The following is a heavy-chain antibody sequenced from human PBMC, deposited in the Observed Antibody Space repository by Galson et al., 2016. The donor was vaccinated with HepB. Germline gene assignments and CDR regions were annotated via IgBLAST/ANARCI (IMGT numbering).Heavy chain of an antibody. D-gene: IGHD6-19*01. V-gene: IGHV4-59*01. J-gene: IGHJ4*02. CDR1: SDSISNYY. CDR3: ARLLGRISGWQYYLDY. Sequence: ETLSLTCSFSSDSISNYYWTWIRQPPGKGLEYIGHIYYSGTTNYNPSLRSRVTMSADKSKNQFSLQMNSVTAADTAVSYCARLLGRISGWQYYLDYWGQGILVTVSP. CDR2: IYYSGTT.